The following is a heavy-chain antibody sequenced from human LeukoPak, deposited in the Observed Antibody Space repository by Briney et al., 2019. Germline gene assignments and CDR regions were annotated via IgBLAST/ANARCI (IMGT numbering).Heavy chain of an antibody. J-gene: IGHJ6*03. CDR3: ARGVRGSTSWNSYYNYFYLDV. D-gene: IGHD1-7*01. Sequence: SETLSLTCAVYGGSFSGYYWSWIRQPPGRGLEWIGIINHSGSAVYSPSLKSRVTMSVDTSKSQFSLKLISVTVADTAVYYCARGVRGSTSWNSYYNYFYLDVWGKGTTVTVSS. V-gene: IGHV4-34*01. CDR2: INHSGSA. CDR1: GGSFSGYY.